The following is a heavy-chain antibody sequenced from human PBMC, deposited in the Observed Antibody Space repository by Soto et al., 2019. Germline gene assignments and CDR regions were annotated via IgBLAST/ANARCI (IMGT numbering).Heavy chain of an antibody. V-gene: IGHV3-23*01. CDR1: GFTFSSYA. CDR2: ISGSGGST. J-gene: IGHJ4*02. Sequence: SLRLSCAASGFTFSSYAMSWVRQAPGKGLEWVSAISGSGGSTYYADSVKGRFTISRDNSKNTLYLQMNSLRAEDTAVYYCAKNPTYYDILTGSQPDYWGQGTLVTVSS. CDR3: AKNPTYYDILTGSQPDY. D-gene: IGHD3-9*01.